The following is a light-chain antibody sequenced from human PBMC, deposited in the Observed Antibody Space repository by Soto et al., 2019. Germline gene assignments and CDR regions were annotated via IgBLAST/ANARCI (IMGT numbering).Light chain of an antibody. Sequence: EIVMTQSPATLSVSPGERATLSCRASQSVSSNLAWYQQKPGQAPRLLIYGASTRATGIPARCSGSGSGTDITLTISRLQSEDFAVYYWQHYNNPPYTFGQGTKLEIK. CDR3: QHYNNPPYT. V-gene: IGKV3-15*01. CDR1: QSVSSN. J-gene: IGKJ2*01. CDR2: GAS.